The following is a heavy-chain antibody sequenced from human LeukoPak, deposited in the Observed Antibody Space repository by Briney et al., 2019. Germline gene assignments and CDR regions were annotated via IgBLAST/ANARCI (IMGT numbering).Heavy chain of an antibody. J-gene: IGHJ4*02. Sequence: GGSLRLSCAASGFTFSGYAMHWVRQAPGKGLEWVAVISYDGSNKYYADSVKGRFTISRDNSENTLYLQMNSLRAEDTAVYYCARDLSWYFDYWGQGTLVTVSS. D-gene: IGHD3-16*02. CDR2: ISYDGSNK. CDR1: GFTFSGYA. CDR3: ARDLSWYFDY. V-gene: IGHV3-30-3*01.